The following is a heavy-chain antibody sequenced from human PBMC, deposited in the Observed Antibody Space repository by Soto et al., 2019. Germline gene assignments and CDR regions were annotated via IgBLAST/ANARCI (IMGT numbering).Heavy chain of an antibody. Sequence: QVQLVQPGAEVKKPGASVKFSCKASGYIFTNFYIHWVRQAPGQGLEWIGIINPNGGSTNYAQNSQGRVTMTRDTSTRTVYMDLSSLRSEDTAVSYCTRGLAAGDYWCQGTLITVSS. CDR2: INPNGGST. J-gene: IGHJ4*02. CDR3: TRGLAAGDY. D-gene: IGHD6-6*01. CDR1: GYIFTNFY. V-gene: IGHV1-46*03.